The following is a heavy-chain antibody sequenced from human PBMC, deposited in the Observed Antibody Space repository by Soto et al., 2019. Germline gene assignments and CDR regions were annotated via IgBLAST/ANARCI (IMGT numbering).Heavy chain of an antibody. V-gene: IGHV4-39*01. CDR2: IYYSGST. CDR3: ARHTPAISISDH. CDR1: GGSISSSSYY. J-gene: IGHJ4*02. Sequence: QLQLQEAGPGLVKPSETLSLTCTVSGGSISSSSYYVGWIRQPPGKGVEWNGSIYYSGSTSYNPSLKCRVTISVDTSKNQFSLKLSSVTAADTAVYYCARHTPAISISDHWGQGTLVTVSS. D-gene: IGHD2-15*01.